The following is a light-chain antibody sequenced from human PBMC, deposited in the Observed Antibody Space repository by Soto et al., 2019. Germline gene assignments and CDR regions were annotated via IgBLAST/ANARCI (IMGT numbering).Light chain of an antibody. CDR2: DAS. J-gene: IGKJ1*01. CDR3: QEYDSYAWT. V-gene: IGKV1-5*01. CDR1: QIISSW. Sequence: DIQMPQSPYIRSASDGNRVTITCLASQIISSWLAWYQQKPGKAPKLLIYDASSLESVVPSRFSGIGSGTEFTLTITSLQPDDFATYYCQEYDSYAWTFGQGTKVDIK.